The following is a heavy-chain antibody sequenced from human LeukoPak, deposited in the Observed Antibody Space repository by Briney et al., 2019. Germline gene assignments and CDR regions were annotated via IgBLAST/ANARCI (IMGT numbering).Heavy chain of an antibody. CDR3: ARENSGSYREFDY. V-gene: IGHV4-4*07. CDR2: IYTSGST. Sequence: SGTLSLTCTVSGGSISSYYWSWIRQPAGKGLAWIGRIYTSGSTNYNASLKSRVSMSVDTSKNQFSLKLSSVTAADTAVFYCARENSGSYREFDYWGQGTLVTVSS. J-gene: IGHJ4*02. CDR1: GGSISSYY. D-gene: IGHD1-26*01.